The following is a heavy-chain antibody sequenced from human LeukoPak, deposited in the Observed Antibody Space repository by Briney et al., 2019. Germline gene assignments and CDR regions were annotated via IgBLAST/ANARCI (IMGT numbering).Heavy chain of an antibody. CDR3: AKDREDGAARHFDY. V-gene: IGHV3-11*01. J-gene: IGHJ4*02. D-gene: IGHD6-6*01. CDR1: GFTFSDYY. CDR2: ISSSGSSI. Sequence: GGSLRLSCAASGFTFSDYYMSWIRQAPGKGLEWVSYISSSGSSIYYADSVKGRFTISRDNSKNTLYLQMNSLRAEDTAVYYCAKDREDGAARHFDYWGQGTLVTVSS.